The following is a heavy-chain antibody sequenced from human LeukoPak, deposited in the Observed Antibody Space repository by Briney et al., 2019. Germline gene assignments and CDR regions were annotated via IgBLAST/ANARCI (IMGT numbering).Heavy chain of an antibody. CDR2: IYYSGST. CDR1: GGSISSGGYY. Sequence: SQTLSLTCTVSGGSISSGGYYWSWIPQHPGKGLEWIGYIYYSGSTYYNPSLKSRVTISVDTSKNQFSLKLSSVTAADTAVYYCARVGVDSSGYSTLFDYWGQGTLVTVSS. D-gene: IGHD3-22*01. V-gene: IGHV4-31*03. CDR3: ARVGVDSSGYSTLFDY. J-gene: IGHJ4*02.